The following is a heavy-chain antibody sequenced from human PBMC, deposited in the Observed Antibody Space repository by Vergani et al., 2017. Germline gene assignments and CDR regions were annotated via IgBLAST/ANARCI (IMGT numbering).Heavy chain of an antibody. V-gene: IGHV1-46*03. J-gene: IGHJ3*02. Sequence: QVQLVQSGAEVKKPGASVKVSCKASGYTFTSYYMHWVRQAPGQGLEWMGIINPSGGSTSYAQKFQGRVTMTRDTSTSTVYMGLSRLRSEDTAVYYCARAGGGYSYGYAGAFDIWGQGKMVTVSS. CDR2: INPSGGST. CDR3: ARAGGGYSYGYAGAFDI. CDR1: GYTFTSYY. D-gene: IGHD5-18*01.